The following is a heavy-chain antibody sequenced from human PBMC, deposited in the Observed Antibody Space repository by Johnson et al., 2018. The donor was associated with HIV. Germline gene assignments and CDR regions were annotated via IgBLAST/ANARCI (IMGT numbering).Heavy chain of an antibody. D-gene: IGHD1-1*01. CDR2: IKSRTDGGTT. V-gene: IGHV3-15*01. J-gene: IGHJ3*02. Sequence: VQLVESGGGLVKPGSSLRLSCAASGFVFTYAWMSWVRRAPGKGLEWVGRIKSRTDGGTTDYTAPVKGRFTISRDDSKNTLYLQMNSLKTEDTAVYFCTTRTWSDAFDIWGRGTMVTVSS. CDR1: GFVFTYAW. CDR3: TTRTWSDAFDI.